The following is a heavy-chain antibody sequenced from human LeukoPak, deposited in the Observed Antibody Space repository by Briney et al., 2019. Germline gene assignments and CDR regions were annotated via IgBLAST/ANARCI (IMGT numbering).Heavy chain of an antibody. J-gene: IGHJ4*02. V-gene: IGHV3-30-3*01. Sequence: GGSLRLSCAASGFTFSSYAMHWVRQAPGKGLEWVAVIPYDGSNKYYADSVKGRFTISRDNSKNTLYLQMNSLRAEDTAVCYRASGYDILTLDYWGQGTLVTVSS. CDR3: ASGYDILTLDY. CDR2: IPYDGSNK. CDR1: GFTFSSYA. D-gene: IGHD3-9*01.